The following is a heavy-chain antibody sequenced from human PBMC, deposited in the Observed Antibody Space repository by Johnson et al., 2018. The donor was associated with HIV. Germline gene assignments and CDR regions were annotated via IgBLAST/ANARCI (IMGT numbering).Heavy chain of an antibody. D-gene: IGHD6-13*01. CDR2: SSSNGGST. J-gene: IGHJ3*02. Sequence: VQLVESGGGVVQPGRSLRLSCAASGFTFSSYAMHWVRQAPGQGLAYVSASSSNGGSTYYANPVKGRFTISRDNYKNTLYLQMNSLRAEDTAVYYCAKCPSVSTCDAFDIWGQGTMVTVSS. CDR3: AKCPSVSTCDAFDI. CDR1: GFTFSSYA. V-gene: IGHV3-64*01.